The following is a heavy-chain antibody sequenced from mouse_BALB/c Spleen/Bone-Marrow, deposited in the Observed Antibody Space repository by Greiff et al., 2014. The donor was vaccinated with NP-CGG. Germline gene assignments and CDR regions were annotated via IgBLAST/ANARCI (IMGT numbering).Heavy chain of an antibody. CDR3: AREGRTGKDY. Sequence: EVMLVESGGGLVQPGGSLRLSCATSGFTFTDYYMSWVRQPPGKALEWLGFIRNKANGYTTEYSASVKGRFTISRDNSQSILYLQMNALRAEDSATYYCAREGRTGKDYWGQGTTLTVSS. J-gene: IGHJ2*01. CDR2: IRNKANGYTT. V-gene: IGHV7-3*02. CDR1: GFTFTDYY. D-gene: IGHD4-1*01.